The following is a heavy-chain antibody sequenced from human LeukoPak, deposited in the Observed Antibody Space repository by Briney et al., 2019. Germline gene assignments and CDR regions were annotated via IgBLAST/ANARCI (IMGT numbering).Heavy chain of an antibody. V-gene: IGHV3-23*01. J-gene: IGHJ5*02. CDR1: GFTFSSYA. Sequence: GGSLRLSCAASGFTFSSYAMNWVRQAPGKGLEWVSAITSGDSTYYADSVKGRFTISRDNSKNTLYLQMNSLRAEDTAIYYCEKGYCSGGSCYGASWGQGTLATVSS. CDR3: EKGYCSGGSCYGAS. D-gene: IGHD2-15*01. CDR2: ITSGDST.